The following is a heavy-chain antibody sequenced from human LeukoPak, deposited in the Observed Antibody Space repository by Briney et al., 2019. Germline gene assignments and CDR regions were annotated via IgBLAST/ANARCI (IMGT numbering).Heavy chain of an antibody. V-gene: IGHV3-33*06. Sequence: PGGSLRRSCTAPGFTFSSYAIHWIRQAPGKGLEWVALVWHDGSNRYYTDSVKGRFTISIDNSKNTVSRKMKSLRADVTAVYDYAKELSGTVTCPDDWSQGTLVTVSS. CDR3: AKELSGTVTCPDD. CDR1: GFTFSSYA. J-gene: IGHJ4*02. D-gene: IGHD4-17*01. CDR2: VWHDGSNR.